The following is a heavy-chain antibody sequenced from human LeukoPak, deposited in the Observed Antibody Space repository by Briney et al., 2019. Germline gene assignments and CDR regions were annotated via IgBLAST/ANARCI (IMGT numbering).Heavy chain of an antibody. CDR3: ARTLPALYDSSGYYRANKYYFDY. V-gene: IGHV4-34*01. J-gene: IGHJ4*02. Sequence: PSETLSLTCAVYGGSFSGYYRSWIRQPPGKGLEWIGEINHSGSTNYNPSLKSRVTISVDTSKNQFSLKLSSVTAADTAVYYCARTLPALYDSSGYYRANKYYFDYWGQGTLVTVSS. D-gene: IGHD3-22*01. CDR2: INHSGST. CDR1: GGSFSGYY.